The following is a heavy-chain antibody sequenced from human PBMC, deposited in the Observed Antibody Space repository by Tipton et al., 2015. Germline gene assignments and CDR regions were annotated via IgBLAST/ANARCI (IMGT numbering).Heavy chain of an antibody. V-gene: IGHV4-61*01. CDR1: GSSVSSGNYY. CDR2: IQYSGGT. D-gene: IGHD4-23*01. CDR3: ARARGRHGGLFDS. Sequence: TLSLTCSVSGSSVSSGNYYWSWIRQPPGKGLEWIGYIQYSGGTNYNPSLESRVSMSVDTSKTQFSLEMRSVTATDTAVYYCARARGRHGGLFDSWGQGILVTVSS. J-gene: IGHJ4*02.